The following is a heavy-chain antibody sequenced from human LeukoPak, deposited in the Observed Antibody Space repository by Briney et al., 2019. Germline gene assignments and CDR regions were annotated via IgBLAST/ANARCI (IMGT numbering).Heavy chain of an antibody. Sequence: GGSLRLSCEASGFNFNTYSMAWVRQAPGKGLEWVSIISRASESIFYADSVKGRFTISRDNAKNSLYLQMNGLRAEDTAVYYCAKDDYYDTSGYRDWGQGTLVTVSS. CDR2: ISRASESI. V-gene: IGHV3-21*01. J-gene: IGHJ4*02. CDR1: GFNFNTYS. D-gene: IGHD3-22*01. CDR3: AKDDYYDTSGYRD.